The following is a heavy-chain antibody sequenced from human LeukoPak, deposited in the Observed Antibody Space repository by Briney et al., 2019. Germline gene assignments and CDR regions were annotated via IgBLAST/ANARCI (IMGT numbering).Heavy chain of an antibody. CDR3: ARGYGSGRGSDFGV. Sequence: PSQTLSLTCTVSGGSISSGGYYWSWIRQPPGKGLEWIGYIYYSGSTYYNPSLKSRVTISVDTSKNQFSLKLSSVTAADTAVYYCARGYGSGRGSDFGVWGPGTLVIVSS. CDR2: IYYSGST. CDR1: GGSISSGGYY. D-gene: IGHD3-10*01. V-gene: IGHV4-30-4*08. J-gene: IGHJ3*01.